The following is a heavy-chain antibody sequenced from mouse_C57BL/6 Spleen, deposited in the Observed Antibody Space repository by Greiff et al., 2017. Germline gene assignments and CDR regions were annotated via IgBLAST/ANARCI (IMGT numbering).Heavy chain of an antibody. CDR3: ARDSSGYPFAY. V-gene: IGHV1-82*01. J-gene: IGHJ3*01. CDR2: IYPGDGDT. CDR1: GYAFSSSW. Sequence: VQLQQSGPELVKPGASVKISCKASGYAFSSSWMNWVKQRPGKGLEWIGRIYPGDGDTNSNGKFKGKATLTADKYSSTAYMQLSSLTSEDSAVYFCARDSSGYPFAYWGQGTLVTVSA. D-gene: IGHD3-2*02.